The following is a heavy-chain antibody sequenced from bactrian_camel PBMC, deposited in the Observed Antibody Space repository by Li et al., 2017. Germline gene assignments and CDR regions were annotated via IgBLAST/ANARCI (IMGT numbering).Heavy chain of an antibody. D-gene: IGHD5*01. CDR3: AAALIYVTGAYNY. CDR1: GFTFSGFY. CDR2: INRGGGST. V-gene: IGHV3S1*01. J-gene: IGHJ4*01. Sequence: QVQLVESGGDLVQPGGSLKLSCAASGFTFSGFYMYWVRQAPGKGLEWVSTINRGGGSTDYTDSVKGRFTISRDNAKNTLYLQMSSLKPEDTAIYYRAAALIYVTGAYNYWGQGTQVTVS.